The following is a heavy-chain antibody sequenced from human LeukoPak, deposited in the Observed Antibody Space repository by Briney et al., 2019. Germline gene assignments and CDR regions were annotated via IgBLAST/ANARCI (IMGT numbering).Heavy chain of an antibody. CDR3: ARDRGWVEECSGKVVGY. Sequence: GGSLRLSCAASGFIVSRNYMTWVPEAPGKGLEWVSGVYRCGSTYYADSVKVRFTISRDHSKNTLYLQMNSLRAEDTAVYYCARDRGWVEECSGKVVGYWGQGNLVTVSS. D-gene: IGHD1-26*01. J-gene: IGHJ4*02. CDR2: VYRCGST. V-gene: IGHV3-53*01. CDR1: GFIVSRNY.